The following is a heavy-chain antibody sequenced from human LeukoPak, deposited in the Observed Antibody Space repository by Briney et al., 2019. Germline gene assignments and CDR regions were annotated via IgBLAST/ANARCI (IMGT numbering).Heavy chain of an antibody. CDR3: ARDWGDSSSWYFGSYYYGMDV. V-gene: IGHV3-7*01. CDR2: IKQDGSEK. J-gene: IGHJ6*02. D-gene: IGHD6-13*01. CDR1: GFPFRNYW. Sequence: PGGSLRLSCAASGFPFRNYWLTWVRQAPGKGLEWVASIKQDGSEKYYVDSVKGRFTISRDNAKNSLYLQMNSLRAEDTAVYYCARDWGDSSSWYFGSYYYGMDVWGQGTTVTVSS.